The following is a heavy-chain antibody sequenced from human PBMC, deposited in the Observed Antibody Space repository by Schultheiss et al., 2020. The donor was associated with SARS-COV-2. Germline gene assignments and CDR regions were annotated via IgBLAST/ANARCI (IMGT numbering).Heavy chain of an antibody. CDR3: AMAGGPFSLPLFYDFDY. CDR1: GFTFSSYA. D-gene: IGHD2/OR15-2a*01. Sequence: GESLKISCAASGFTFSSYAMHWVRQAPGKGLEWVAVISYDGSNKYYADSVKGRFTISRDNSKNTLYLQMNSLRAEDTAVYYCAMAGGPFSLPLFYDFDYWGQGTLVTVSS. J-gene: IGHJ4*02. CDR2: ISYDGSNK. V-gene: IGHV3-30*04.